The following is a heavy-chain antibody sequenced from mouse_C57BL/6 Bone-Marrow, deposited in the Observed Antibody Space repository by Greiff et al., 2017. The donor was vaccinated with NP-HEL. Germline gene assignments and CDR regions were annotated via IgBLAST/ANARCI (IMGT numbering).Heavy chain of an antibody. CDR1: GYTFTSYT. D-gene: IGHD5-1*01. CDR3: ARRVAMDY. Sequence: QVHVKQSGAELARPGASVKMFCKASGYTFTSYTMHWVKQRPGQGLEWIGYINPSSGYTKYNQKFKDKATLTADKSSSTAYMQLSSLTSEDSAVYYCARRVAMDYWGQGTSVTVSS. CDR2: INPSSGYT. V-gene: IGHV1-4*01. J-gene: IGHJ4*01.